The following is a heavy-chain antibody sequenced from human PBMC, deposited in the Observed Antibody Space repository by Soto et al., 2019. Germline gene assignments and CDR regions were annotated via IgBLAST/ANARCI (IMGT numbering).Heavy chain of an antibody. CDR2: INAGNGNT. D-gene: IGHD6-19*01. J-gene: IGHJ4*02. V-gene: IGHV1-3*01. CDR3: ARDSSGWYEIDY. CDR1: GYTFTSYA. Sequence: ASVKVSFKASGYTFTSYAMHWVRQAPGQRLEWMGWINAGNGNTKYSQKFQGRVTITRDTSASTAYMELSSLRSEDTSVYYCARDSSGWYEIDYWGQGTLVTVSS.